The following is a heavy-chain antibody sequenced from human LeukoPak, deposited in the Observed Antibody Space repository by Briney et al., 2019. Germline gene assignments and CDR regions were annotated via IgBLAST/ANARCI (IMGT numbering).Heavy chain of an antibody. Sequence: GASVKVSCKASRYTFTSYEINWVRQATGQGLEWMGWMNPNSGNTGYAQKFQGRVTMTRNTSISTAYMELSSLRSEDTAVYYCARYKLPHYYDSSESGFDIWGQGTMVTVSS. CDR3: ARYKLPHYYDSSESGFDI. D-gene: IGHD3-22*01. CDR2: MNPNSGNT. V-gene: IGHV1-8*01. J-gene: IGHJ3*02. CDR1: RYTFTSYE.